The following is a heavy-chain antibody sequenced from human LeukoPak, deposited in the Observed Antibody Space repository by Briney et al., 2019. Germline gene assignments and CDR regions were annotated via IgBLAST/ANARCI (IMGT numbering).Heavy chain of an antibody. V-gene: IGHV1-2*02. CDR1: GYTFSDYY. Sequence: ASVKVSCKASGYTFSDYYMHWVRQAPGQGLEWMGWITPNSGGTNNAQKFQGSVTMTRDTSISTAYMELSRLRSDDTAVYYCARDDRAYNWNYTWFDPWGQGTLVTVSS. CDR2: ITPNSGGT. J-gene: IGHJ5*02. CDR3: ARDDRAYNWNYTWFDP. D-gene: IGHD1-7*01.